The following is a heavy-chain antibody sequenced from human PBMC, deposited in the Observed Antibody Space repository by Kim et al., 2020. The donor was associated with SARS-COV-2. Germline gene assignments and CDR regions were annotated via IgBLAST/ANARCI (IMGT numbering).Heavy chain of an antibody. Sequence: NPSLKGRVTMSVDTSKNQFSLKLSSVTAVDTAVYYCARRGYSSGWYMDYWGQGTLVTVSS. J-gene: IGHJ4*02. D-gene: IGHD6-19*01. V-gene: IGHV4-28*01. CDR3: ARRGYSSGWYMDY.